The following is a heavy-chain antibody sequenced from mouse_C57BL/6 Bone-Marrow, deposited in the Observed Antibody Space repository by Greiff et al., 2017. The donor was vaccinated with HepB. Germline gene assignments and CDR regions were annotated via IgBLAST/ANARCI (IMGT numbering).Heavy chain of an antibody. CDR1: GFTFSDFY. J-gene: IGHJ1*03. Sequence: EVKLVESGGGLVQSGRSLRLSCATSGFTFSDFYMEWVRQAPGKGLEWIAASRNKANDYTTEYSASVKGRFIVSRDTSQSILYLQMNALRAEDTAIYYCARVIYYGNYGYFDVWGTGTTVTVSS. CDR2: SRNKANDYTT. D-gene: IGHD2-1*01. CDR3: ARVIYYGNYGYFDV. V-gene: IGHV7-1*01.